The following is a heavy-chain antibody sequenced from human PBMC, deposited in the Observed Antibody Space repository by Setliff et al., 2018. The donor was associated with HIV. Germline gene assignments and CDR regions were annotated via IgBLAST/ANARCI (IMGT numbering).Heavy chain of an antibody. Sequence: SETLSLTCAVYGGSFNDYYWTWIRQPPGKGLEWIGEINHSGSTNYNPSLKSRVTISLDTSKNQFSLKLSSVTAADTAVYYCARARGSGPWEIIFYDVFDIGAKGQWSPSPQ. CDR2: INHSGST. J-gene: IGHJ3*02. CDR1: GGSFNDYY. V-gene: IGHV4-34*01. CDR3: ARARGSGPWEIIFYDVFDI. D-gene: IGHD1-26*01.